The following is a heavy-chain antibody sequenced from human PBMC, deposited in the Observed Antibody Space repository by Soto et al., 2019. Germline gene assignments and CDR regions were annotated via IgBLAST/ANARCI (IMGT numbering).Heavy chain of an antibody. CDR1: GFTFDDYT. V-gene: IGHV3-43*01. J-gene: IGHJ5*02. CDR2: ISWDGGST. D-gene: IGHD3-9*01. Sequence: GGSLRLSCAASGFTFDDYTMHWVRQAPGKGLEWVSLISWDGGSTYYADSVKGRFTISRDNSKNSLYLQMNSLRTEDTALYYCAKGGKRYFDWLLFDWFDPWGQGTLVTVSS. CDR3: AKGGKRYFDWLLFDWFDP.